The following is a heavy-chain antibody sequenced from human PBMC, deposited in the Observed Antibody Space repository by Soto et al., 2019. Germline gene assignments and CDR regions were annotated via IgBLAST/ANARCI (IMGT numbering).Heavy chain of an antibody. D-gene: IGHD3-22*01. CDR3: ARDYYDSSGHGAIDAFDI. CDR2: IIPIFGTA. J-gene: IGHJ3*02. Sequence: SVKVSCKASGGTFSSYAISWVRQAPGQGLEWMGGIIPIFGTANYAQKLKGRVTITADESTSTAYIKQSSLSSEDTAVYYCARDYYDSSGHGAIDAFDIWGQGTMVTVSS. V-gene: IGHV1-69*13. CDR1: GGTFSSYA.